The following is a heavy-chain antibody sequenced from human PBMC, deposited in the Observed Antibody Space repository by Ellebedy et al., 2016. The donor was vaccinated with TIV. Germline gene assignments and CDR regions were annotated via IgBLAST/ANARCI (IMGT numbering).Heavy chain of an antibody. D-gene: IGHD1-26*01. V-gene: IGHV3-21*01. CDR2: ISSSSSYI. CDR1: GFTFSSYA. CDR3: ARDMVVGALFYYGMDV. J-gene: IGHJ6*02. Sequence: GESLKISCAASGFTFSSYAMSWVRQAPGKGLEWVSSISSSSSYIYYADSVKGRFTISRDNAKNSLYLQMNSLRAEDTAVYYCARDMVVGALFYYGMDVWGQGTTVTVSS.